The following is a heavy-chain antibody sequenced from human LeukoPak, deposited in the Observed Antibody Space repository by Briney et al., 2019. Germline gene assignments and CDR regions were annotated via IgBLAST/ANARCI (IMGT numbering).Heavy chain of an antibody. Sequence: SDTLSLTCTVSGDSISNYYWRWLRQPPGKGLEWIGYIYSIGTPNYNPSLRRRVSISVDTAKNQFSLNLNSVTAADTAVYYCARDYSVGGGSGYDYWGQGTLVTVSS. CDR1: GDSISNYY. CDR2: IYSIGTP. V-gene: IGHV4-59*01. D-gene: IGHD1-26*01. J-gene: IGHJ4*02. CDR3: ARDYSVGGGSGYDY.